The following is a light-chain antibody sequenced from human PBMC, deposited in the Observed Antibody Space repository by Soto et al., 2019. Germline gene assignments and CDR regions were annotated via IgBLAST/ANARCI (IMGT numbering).Light chain of an antibody. CDR1: QSVRSN. CDR3: QQYKYWPRT. CDR2: GAS. Sequence: ELVMTQSPATLSVSPGERATLSCRANQSVRSNLALYQQRPCQAPRLLISGASTRATGIPARFSGSVSWTEFLLTISSLKSPDFALDYCQQYKYWPRTFGQGTKVAVK. V-gene: IGKV3-15*01. J-gene: IGKJ1*01.